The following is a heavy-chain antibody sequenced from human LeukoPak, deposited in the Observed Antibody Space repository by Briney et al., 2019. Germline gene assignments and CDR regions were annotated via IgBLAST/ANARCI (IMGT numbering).Heavy chain of an antibody. D-gene: IGHD6-6*01. CDR3: ARAHSSSSGAFDI. CDR2: IKQDGSEK. V-gene: IGHV3-7*01. J-gene: IGHJ3*02. Sequence: GGSLRLSCAASGFTFSSYWMSWVRQAPGKGLEWVANIKQDGSEKYYVDSVEGRFTISRDNAKNSLYLQMNSLRAEDTAVYYCARAHSSSSGAFDIWGQGTMVTVSS. CDR1: GFTFSSYW.